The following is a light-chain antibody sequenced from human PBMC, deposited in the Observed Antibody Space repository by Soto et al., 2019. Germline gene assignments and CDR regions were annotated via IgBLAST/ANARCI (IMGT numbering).Light chain of an antibody. Sequence: EIVLTQSPGTLSLSPGERATLYCRASQSVSSSYLAWYQQKPGQAPRLLIYGASSRATGIPDRFSGSGSGTDFTLTISRLEPEDFAVYFCQQYGNSPPNTFGQGTKVGIK. CDR2: GAS. J-gene: IGKJ2*01. CDR3: QQYGNSPPNT. CDR1: QSVSSSY. V-gene: IGKV3-20*01.